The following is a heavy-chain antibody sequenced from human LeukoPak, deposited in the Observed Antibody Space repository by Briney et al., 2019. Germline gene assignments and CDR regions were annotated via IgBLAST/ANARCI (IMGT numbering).Heavy chain of an antibody. Sequence: GGSLRLSCAASGFTFSSYAMTWVRQAPGKGLEWVSRISDTGRSTYYADSVKGRFTISRSNSKSTLYLQMNSLRDEDTAVYYCAKVLRGLAYYGDYRDWGQGTLVTVST. CDR3: AKVLRGLAYYGDYRD. CDR1: GFTFSSYA. V-gene: IGHV3-23*01. D-gene: IGHD4-17*01. J-gene: IGHJ4*02. CDR2: ISDTGRST.